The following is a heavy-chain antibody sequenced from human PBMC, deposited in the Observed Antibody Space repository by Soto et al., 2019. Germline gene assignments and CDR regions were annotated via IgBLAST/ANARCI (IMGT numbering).Heavy chain of an antibody. CDR1: GYTFTSYG. Sequence: GASVKVSCKASGYTFTSYGISWVRQAPGQGLEWMGWISAYNGNTNYAQKLQGRVTMTTDTSTSTAYMELRSLRSDDTAVYYCARDLPDYGDYPSDYWGQGTLVTVSS. V-gene: IGHV1-18*01. D-gene: IGHD4-17*01. CDR2: ISAYNGNT. CDR3: ARDLPDYGDYPSDY. J-gene: IGHJ4*02.